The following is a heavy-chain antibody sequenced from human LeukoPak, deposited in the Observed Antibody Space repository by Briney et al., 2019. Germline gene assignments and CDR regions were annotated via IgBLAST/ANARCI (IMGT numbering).Heavy chain of an antibody. CDR3: VRGAPFDY. D-gene: IGHD1-26*01. CDR2: INSYGTSR. V-gene: IGHV3-74*01. J-gene: IGHJ4*02. Sequence: PGGSLRLSCAASGFTFSSYAMSWVRQAPGKGLVSVSRINSYGTSRAYADSVRSRVTISRDNAKNMLYLQMNSLRVDDTAVYYCVRGAPFDYWGQGTLVTVSS. CDR1: GFTFSSYA.